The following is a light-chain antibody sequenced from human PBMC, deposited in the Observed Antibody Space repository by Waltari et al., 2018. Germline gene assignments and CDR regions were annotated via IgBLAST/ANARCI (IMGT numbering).Light chain of an antibody. CDR1: QNINNW. CDR3: QQYKTFSRT. CDR2: EAS. Sequence: IQMTQSPPTLSASVGARVTTTCRASQNINNWLAWYQQTPGRAPKLLIYEASSLESGVPSRFRGSGSGTLFTLTITSLQPDDVALYYCQQYKTFSRTFGQGTQVEIK. V-gene: IGKV1-5*01. J-gene: IGKJ1*01.